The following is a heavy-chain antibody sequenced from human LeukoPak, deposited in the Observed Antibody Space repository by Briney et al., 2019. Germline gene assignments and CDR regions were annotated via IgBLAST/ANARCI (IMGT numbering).Heavy chain of an antibody. CDR2: IYTGDSDT. D-gene: IGHD3-22*01. CDR1: GYGFTSYW. CDR3: ARQAFGYYDSSGYIDY. Sequence: GESLKISCMGSGYGFTSYWIGCVRQMPGKGLEWRGIIYTGDSDTSYSPSFQGQVSISADKSISTAYLQWRSLKASDTAMYYCARQAFGYYDSSGYIDYWGQGTLVTVSS. J-gene: IGHJ4*02. V-gene: IGHV5-51*01.